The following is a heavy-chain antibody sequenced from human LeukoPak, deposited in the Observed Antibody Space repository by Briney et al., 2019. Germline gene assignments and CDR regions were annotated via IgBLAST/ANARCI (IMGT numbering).Heavy chain of an antibody. V-gene: IGHV4-61*02. Sequence: SQTLSLTCTVSGGSISSGSYYWSWIRQPAGKGLEWIGRIYTSGSTNYNPSLKSRDTISVDTSKNQFSLKLSSVTAADTAVYYCAREPKLGAFDYWGQGTLVTVSS. CDR3: AREPKLGAFDY. CDR1: GGSISSGSYY. D-gene: IGHD7-27*01. CDR2: IYTSGST. J-gene: IGHJ4*02.